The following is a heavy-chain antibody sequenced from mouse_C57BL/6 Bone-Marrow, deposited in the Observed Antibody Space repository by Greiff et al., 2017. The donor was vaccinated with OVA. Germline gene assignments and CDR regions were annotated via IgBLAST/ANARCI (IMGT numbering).Heavy chain of an antibody. V-gene: IGHV1-55*01. CDR2: IYPGSGST. J-gene: IGHJ3*01. CDR1: GYTFTSYW. CDR3: ARQGVLGTWFAY. D-gene: IGHD4-1*01. Sequence: QVQLQQPGAELVTPGASVTMSCKASGYTFTSYWITWVQQRPGQGLEWIGDIYPGSGSTNYNEKFKSKATLTVDTSSSTAYMQLSSLTSEDSAVYYCARQGVLGTWFAYWGQGTLVTVSA.